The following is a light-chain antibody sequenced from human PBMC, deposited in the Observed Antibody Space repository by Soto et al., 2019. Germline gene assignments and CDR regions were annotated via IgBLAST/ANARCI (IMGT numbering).Light chain of an antibody. Sequence: QSVVTQPPSASWTPGQRVTISCSGSSSNIGSNTVNWYQQLPGTATKLVIYSTNQRPSGVPDRLSGSKSGTSASLAISGLQSEDEAEHYCAAWDDSLNGVVFGGGTKLTV. CDR2: STN. J-gene: IGLJ2*01. CDR1: SSNIGSNT. V-gene: IGLV1-44*01. CDR3: AAWDDSLNGVV.